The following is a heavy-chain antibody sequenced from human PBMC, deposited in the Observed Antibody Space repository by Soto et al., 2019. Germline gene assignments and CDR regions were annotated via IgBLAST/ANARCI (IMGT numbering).Heavy chain of an antibody. V-gene: IGHV1-8*01. CDR3: ARVRFRRTWFDP. CDR2: MNPDSGNT. D-gene: IGHD3-16*01. J-gene: IGHJ5*02. CDR1: GYTFTNYD. Sequence: QVQLVQSGAEVKKPGASVKVSCKASGYTFTNYDIHWVRQATGQGLEWMGWMNPDSGNTGQSKQFQGRVTMTRDTSISTAYMEMSSLRSEDTAVYYCARVRFRRTWFDPWGQGTLVTVSS.